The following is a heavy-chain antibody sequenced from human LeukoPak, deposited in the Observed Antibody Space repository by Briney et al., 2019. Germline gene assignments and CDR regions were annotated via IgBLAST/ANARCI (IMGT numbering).Heavy chain of an antibody. V-gene: IGHV4-59*01. CDR2: MYYSGST. D-gene: IGHD2/OR15-2a*01. Sequence: SETLSLTCTVSGGSISSYYWSWIRQPPGKGLEWIGYMYYSGSTNYNPSLKSRVTISLDTSKNKFSLKLSSVTAADMAVYYCARNIGWFDPWGQGTLVTVSS. CDR3: ARNIGWFDP. CDR1: GGSISSYY. J-gene: IGHJ5*02.